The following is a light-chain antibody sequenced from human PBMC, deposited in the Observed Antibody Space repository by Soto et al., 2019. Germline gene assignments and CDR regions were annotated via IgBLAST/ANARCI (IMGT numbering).Light chain of an antibody. Sequence: EIVMTQSPATLSVSPGERATLSCRASPSVSSNLAWYQQKPGQAPRFLIYGASTRVTGVPARFSGSGSGTEFTLTISSLQSEDFAVYYCQQYNTWPRGTFGQGTKLEIK. CDR1: PSVSSN. CDR2: GAS. V-gene: IGKV3-15*01. CDR3: QQYNTWPRGT. J-gene: IGKJ2*01.